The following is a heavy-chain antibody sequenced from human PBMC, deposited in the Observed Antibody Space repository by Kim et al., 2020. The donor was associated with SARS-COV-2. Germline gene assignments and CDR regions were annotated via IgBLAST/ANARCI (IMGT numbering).Heavy chain of an antibody. D-gene: IGHD3-22*01. CDR3: ARQTGTYYYDGSSYLSQFDP. J-gene: IGHJ5*02. V-gene: IGHV4-39*01. CDR2: IFYTGGT. CDR1: GGSISSNSYS. Sequence: SETLSLTCTVSGGSISSNSYSWGWIRQPPGKGLEWIGSIFYTGGTYYNPSLKSRVTVSVDTSKNQFSLTLSSVTAADTAVYCCARQTGTYYYDGSSYLSQFDPCGQGTLVTVSS.